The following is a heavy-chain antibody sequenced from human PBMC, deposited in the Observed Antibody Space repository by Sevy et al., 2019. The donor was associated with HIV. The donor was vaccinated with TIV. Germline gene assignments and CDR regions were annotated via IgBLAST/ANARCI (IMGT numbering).Heavy chain of an antibody. D-gene: IGHD3-22*01. CDR1: GFTFSSSV. CDR3: AREGYSSGSAGAFDI. V-gene: IGHV3-30*04. Sequence: GGSLRLSCEASGFTFSSSVMHWVRQAPGKGLEWVALISFDERTVHYVDSMKGRFIISRDNSKNTLYLQMNSLRVDDTAVYHCAREGYSSGSAGAFDIWGQGTMVTVSS. J-gene: IGHJ3*02. CDR2: ISFDERTV.